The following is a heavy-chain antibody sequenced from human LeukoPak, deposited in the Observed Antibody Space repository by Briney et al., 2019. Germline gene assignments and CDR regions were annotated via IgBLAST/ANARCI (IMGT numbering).Heavy chain of an antibody. V-gene: IGHV3-30*02. D-gene: IGHD3-16*01. CDR2: IRNDGSFK. J-gene: IGHJ4*02. CDR3: AKAPGGIVGY. CDR1: GFTFSSYG. Sequence: PGGSLRLSCAASGFTFSSYGMHWVRQAPGKGLEWVAFIRNDGSFKYYVDSVKGRFTISRDNSENTLYLQMNSLRAEDTAVYYCAKAPGGIVGYWGQGTLVTVSS.